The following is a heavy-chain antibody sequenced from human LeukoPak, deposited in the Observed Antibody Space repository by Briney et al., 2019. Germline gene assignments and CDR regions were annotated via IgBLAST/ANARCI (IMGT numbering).Heavy chain of an antibody. CDR1: GGSVSSGSYY. D-gene: IGHD1-26*01. V-gene: IGHV4-61*01. CDR2: IYYSGST. CDR3: ARDYRGIDY. J-gene: IGHJ4*02. Sequence: SGTLSLTCTVSGGSVSSGSYYWSWIRQPPGKGLEWIGYIYYSGSTNYNPSLKSRVTISVDTSKNQFSLKLSSVTAADTAVYYCARDYRGIDYWGQGTLVTVSS.